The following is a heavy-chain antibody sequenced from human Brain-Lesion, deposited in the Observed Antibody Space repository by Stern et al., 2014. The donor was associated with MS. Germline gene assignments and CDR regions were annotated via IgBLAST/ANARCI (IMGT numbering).Heavy chain of an antibody. V-gene: IGHV4-61*02. D-gene: IGHD2-2*01. J-gene: IGHJ6*02. Sequence: QVQLVESGPGLVKPSQTLSLSCTVSGGSISSGGYYWSWLRQPAGKGLGWIGRIFNSGSPSSNPSLKSRVPISIDTSKNQFSLRLNSMTAADTAVYYCARGRVVPGFQYYATDVWGQGTTVIVSS. CDR2: IFNSGSP. CDR3: ARGRVVPGFQYYATDV. CDR1: GGSISSGGYY.